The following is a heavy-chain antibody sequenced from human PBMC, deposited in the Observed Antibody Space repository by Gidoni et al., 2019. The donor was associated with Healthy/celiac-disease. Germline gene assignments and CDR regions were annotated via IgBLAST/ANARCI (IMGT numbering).Heavy chain of an antibody. V-gene: IGHV1-69*02. Sequence: QVQLVQSGAEVKKPGSSVKVSCKASGGTFSSYTISWVRQAHGQGLEWMGWIIPILGIANDAQKFQGRVTITADKSTSTAYMELSSLRSEDTAVYYCASCLAAAGTSGCLDYWGQGTLVTVSS. CDR2: IIPILGIA. J-gene: IGHJ4*02. CDR1: GGTFSSYT. CDR3: ASCLAAAGTSGCLDY. D-gene: IGHD6-13*01.